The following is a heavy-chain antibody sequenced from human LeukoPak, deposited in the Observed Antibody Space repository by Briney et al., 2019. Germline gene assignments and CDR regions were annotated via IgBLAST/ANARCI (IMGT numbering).Heavy chain of an antibody. D-gene: IGHD4-17*01. CDR3: AREEYLFYGDLIFYFDY. J-gene: IGHJ4*02. V-gene: IGHV4-38-2*02. Sequence: SETLSLTCTVSGYSISSGYYWGWIRQPPGKGLEWIGSIYHSGSTYYNPSLKSRVTISVDTSKNQFSLKLSSVTAADTAVYYCAREEYLFYGDLIFYFDYWGQGTLVTVSS. CDR1: GYSISSGYY. CDR2: IYHSGST.